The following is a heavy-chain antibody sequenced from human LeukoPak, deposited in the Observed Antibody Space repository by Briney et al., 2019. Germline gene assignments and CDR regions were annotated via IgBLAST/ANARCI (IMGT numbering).Heavy chain of an antibody. D-gene: IGHD1-26*01. J-gene: IGHJ4*02. CDR1: GGSFCGYY. V-gene: IGHV4-34*01. Sequence: SETLSLTCAVYGGSFCGYYWSWIRQPPGKGLEWIGEINHSGSTNYNPSLKSRVTISVDTSKNQFSLKLSSVTAADTAVYYCAGSRKWELLRYYFDYWGQGTLVTVSS. CDR2: INHSGST. CDR3: AGSRKWELLRYYFDY.